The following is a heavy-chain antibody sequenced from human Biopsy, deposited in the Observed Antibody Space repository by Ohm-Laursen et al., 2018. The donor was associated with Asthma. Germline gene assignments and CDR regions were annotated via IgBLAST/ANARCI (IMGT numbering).Heavy chain of an antibody. D-gene: IGHD5-18*01. CDR1: GASITTSPSY. V-gene: IGHV4-31*01. Sequence: TLSLTCIVSGASITTSPSYWSWLRLLPGKGLEWIGCIYYRGDTFFNPSLKNPLFMSLDSSKNQFSLKMTSVTVADTAVYFCARNLPGYTYGPFEDWGQGTLVTVPS. J-gene: IGHJ4*02. CDR2: IYYRGDT. CDR3: ARNLPGYTYGPFED.